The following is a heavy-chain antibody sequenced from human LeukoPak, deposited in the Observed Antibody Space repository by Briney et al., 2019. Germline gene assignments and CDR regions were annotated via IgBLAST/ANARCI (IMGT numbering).Heavy chain of an antibody. CDR1: GGSFSGYY. V-gene: IGHV4-34*01. CDR2: IDHSGRT. Sequence: SETLSLTCAIYGGSFSGYYWSWIRQPPGKGLEWIGEIDHSGRTNSNASLKSRVTLSVDMSKNQFSLRLSSVTAADTAVYYCARKSIVTAGRKPYDFWDQGTLVTVSP. J-gene: IGHJ4*02. CDR3: ARKSIVTAGRKPYDF. D-gene: IGHD6-13*01.